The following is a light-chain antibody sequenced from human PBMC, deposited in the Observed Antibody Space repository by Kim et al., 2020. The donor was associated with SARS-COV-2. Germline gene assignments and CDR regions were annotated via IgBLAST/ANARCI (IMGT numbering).Light chain of an antibody. V-gene: IGKV3-20*01. CDR1: QSVTSSY. CDR2: GAS. J-gene: IGKJ1*01. Sequence: EIVLTQSPGTLSVSPGERATLSCRASQSVTSSYLAWYQQKPGQAPRLLIYGASSRATAIPDRFSGSGSGTDFTLTISRLEPEDFAVYYCQQYGSSPPTFGQGTKVDIK. CDR3: QQYGSSPPT.